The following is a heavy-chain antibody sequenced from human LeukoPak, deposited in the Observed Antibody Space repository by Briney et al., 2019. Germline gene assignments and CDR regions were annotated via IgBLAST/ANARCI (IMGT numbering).Heavy chain of an antibody. V-gene: IGHV4-59*01. D-gene: IGHD3-22*01. J-gene: IGHJ3*02. CDR1: GGSISSYY. Sequence: KPSETLSLTCTVSGGSISSYYWSWIRQPPGKGLEWIGYIYYSGSTNYNPSLKSRVTISVDTSKNQFSLKLSSVTAADTAVYYCARDSHYDSSGYYVGVAFDIWGQGTMVTVSS. CDR3: ARDSHYDSSGYYVGVAFDI. CDR2: IYYSGST.